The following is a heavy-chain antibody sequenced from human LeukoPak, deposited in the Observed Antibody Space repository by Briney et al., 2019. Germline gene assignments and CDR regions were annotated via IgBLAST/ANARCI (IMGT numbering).Heavy chain of an antibody. D-gene: IGHD5-18*01. V-gene: IGHV4-39*07. CDR3: ARVGVDTAMGYYFDY. CDR2: IYYSGNT. J-gene: IGHJ4*02. CDR1: GGSISSSSFY. Sequence: SETLSLTCTVSGGSISSSSFYWGWIRQSPGKGLQWIGTIYYSGNTYYNPSLKSRVTISVDTSKNQFSLKLSSVTAADTAVYYCARVGVDTAMGYYFDYWGQGTLVTVSS.